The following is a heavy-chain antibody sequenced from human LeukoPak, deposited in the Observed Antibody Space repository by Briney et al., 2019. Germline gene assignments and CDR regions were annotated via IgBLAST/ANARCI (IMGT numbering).Heavy chain of an antibody. Sequence: PGGSLSHSCAASGFTFSSYWMHWVRHGPGKGLVWVSRIKTDGSSTNYADSVQGRFTISRDNAKDTLYLQMNSLRVEDTAVYYCARASPASYGDFDIWREGTMVTVSS. CDR3: ARASPASYGDFDI. D-gene: IGHD4-17*01. CDR1: GFTFSSYW. J-gene: IGHJ3*02. CDR2: IKTDGSST. V-gene: IGHV3-74*01.